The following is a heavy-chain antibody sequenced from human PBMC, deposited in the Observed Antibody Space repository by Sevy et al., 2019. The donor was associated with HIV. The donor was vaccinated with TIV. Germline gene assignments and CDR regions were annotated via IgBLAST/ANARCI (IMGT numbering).Heavy chain of an antibody. CDR3: ASPFLYSSSPEADY. CDR1: GYDITNYA. V-gene: IGHV7-4-1*02. D-gene: IGHD5-18*01. J-gene: IGHJ4*02. CDR2: INTNTGQP. Sequence: ASVKVSCKASGYDITNYAINWVRQAPGQGLEWMGWINTNTGQPTYAQAFKGRFVFSLDTSVSTAYLRISSLKAEDTAMYYCASPFLYSSSPEADYWGQGTLVTVSS.